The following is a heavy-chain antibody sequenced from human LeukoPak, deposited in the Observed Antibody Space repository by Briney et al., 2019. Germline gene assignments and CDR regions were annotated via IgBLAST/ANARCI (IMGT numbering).Heavy chain of an antibody. Sequence: GGSLRLSCAASGFTFSNYNFYWVRQAPGKGLEWVSSISSTSSYIYYADSMKGRFTISRDNAKNSLYLQMNSLRAEDTAVYYCAREIGPNSHYYYYGMDVWGQGTTVTVSS. CDR2: ISSTSSYI. D-gene: IGHD2-21*01. CDR1: GFTFSNYN. V-gene: IGHV3-21*01. J-gene: IGHJ6*02. CDR3: AREIGPNSHYYYYGMDV.